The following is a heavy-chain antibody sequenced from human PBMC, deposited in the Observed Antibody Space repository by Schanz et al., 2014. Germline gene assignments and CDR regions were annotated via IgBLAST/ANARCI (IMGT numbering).Heavy chain of an antibody. CDR2: ISWNSVSI. CDR3: ARDPNSVNEIDY. Sequence: EVYLVESGGDLVQPGKSLRLSCAASGFTFDDFGMHWVRQAPGKALEWVSGISWNSVSIGYADSVKGRFTLSRDNAKKTMDLQMNSLRVEDTAVYYCARDPNSVNEIDYWGQGTLVTVSS. V-gene: IGHV3-9*01. CDR1: GFTFDDFG. J-gene: IGHJ4*02. D-gene: IGHD5-12*01.